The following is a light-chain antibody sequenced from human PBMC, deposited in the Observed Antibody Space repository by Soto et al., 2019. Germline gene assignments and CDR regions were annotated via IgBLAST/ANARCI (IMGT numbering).Light chain of an antibody. V-gene: IGKV3-20*01. CDR3: QQYGSSPYT. J-gene: IGKJ1*01. CDR2: GSD. CDR1: QTVDSRY. Sequence: EIVLTQSPGTLSLSPGERATLSCRASQTVDSRYLAWYQQKPGQAPGVLIYGSDIRAAGVPDRFSGSGSGTDFTLTSSRLEPEDFAVYYCQQYGSSPYTFGQGTKVDIK.